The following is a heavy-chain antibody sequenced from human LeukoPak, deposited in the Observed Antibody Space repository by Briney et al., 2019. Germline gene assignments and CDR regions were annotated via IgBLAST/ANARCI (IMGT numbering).Heavy chain of an antibody. D-gene: IGHD2-21*01. Sequence: PGGSLRLSCAASGFTFSDYYMSWIRQAPGKGLEWVSTISAGDDSTYYADSVKGRFTISRDNSKNTLYLQMNSLRAGDTGIYYCAKVFFPPPYYFNSWGQGTLVTVSS. CDR3: AKVFFPPPYYFNS. CDR2: ISAGDDST. CDR1: GFTFSDYY. V-gene: IGHV3-23*01. J-gene: IGHJ4*02.